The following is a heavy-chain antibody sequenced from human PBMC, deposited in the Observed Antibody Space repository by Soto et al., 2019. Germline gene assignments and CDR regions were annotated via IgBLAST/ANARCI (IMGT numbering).Heavy chain of an antibody. D-gene: IGHD6-13*01. CDR3: AGGSAYSSSWYGFDY. V-gene: IGHV1-69*01. CDR2: IIPIFGTA. CDR1: GGTFSSYA. J-gene: IGHJ4*02. Sequence: QVQLVQSGAEVKKPGSSVKVSCKASGGTFSSYAISWVRQAPGQGLEWMGGIIPIFGTANYAQKFQGRVTITSDESTSTDFMELSSLRSEDTAVYYCAGGSAYSSSWYGFDYWGQGTLVTVSS.